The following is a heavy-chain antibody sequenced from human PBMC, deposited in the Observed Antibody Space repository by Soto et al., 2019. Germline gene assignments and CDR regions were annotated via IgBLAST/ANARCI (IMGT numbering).Heavy chain of an antibody. Sequence: SETLSLTCAVYGGSFSGDSWTWIRQSPGKGLDWIGDINHSGRVNYNPSLKSRVTISVDTSKNQFSLKLSSVTAADTAVYYCARTTYYYDSSGYYYPYYFDYWGQGTLVTVSS. CDR1: GGSFSGDS. D-gene: IGHD3-22*01. CDR3: ARTTYYYDSSGYYYPYYFDY. J-gene: IGHJ4*02. V-gene: IGHV4-34*01. CDR2: INHSGRV.